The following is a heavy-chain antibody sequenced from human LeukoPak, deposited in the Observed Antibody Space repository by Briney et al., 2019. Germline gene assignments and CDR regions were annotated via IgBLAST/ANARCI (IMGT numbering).Heavy chain of an antibody. CDR1: GFTFDDYA. Sequence: QPGGSLRLSCAASGFTFDDYAMHWVRHAPGKGLEWVSGISWNSGSIGYADSVKGRFTISRDNAKNSLYVQMNSLRAEDTALYYCAREGYDILTGYYTDFDYWGQGTLVTVSS. CDR2: ISWNSGSI. CDR3: AREGYDILTGYYTDFDY. V-gene: IGHV3-9*01. J-gene: IGHJ4*02. D-gene: IGHD3-9*01.